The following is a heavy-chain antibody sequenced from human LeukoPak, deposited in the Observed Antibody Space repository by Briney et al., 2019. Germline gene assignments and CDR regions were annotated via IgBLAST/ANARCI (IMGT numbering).Heavy chain of an antibody. CDR3: ARDILGYCSSTSCYEGGWFDP. CDR2: ISAYNGNT. Sequence: ASVKVSCKASGYTFTSYGISWVRQAPGQGLEWMGRISAYNGNTNYAQKLQGRVTMTTDTSTSTAYMELRSLRSDDTAVYYCARDILGYCSSTSCYEGGWFDPWGQGTLVTVSS. CDR1: GYTFTSYG. J-gene: IGHJ5*02. V-gene: IGHV1-18*04. D-gene: IGHD2-2*01.